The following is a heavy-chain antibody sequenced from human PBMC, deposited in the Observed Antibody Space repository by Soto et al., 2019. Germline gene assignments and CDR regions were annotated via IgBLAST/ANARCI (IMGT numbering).Heavy chain of an antibody. CDR2: IYYAGSF. V-gene: IGHV4-59*08. CDR3: ASSGYSYGYLFDY. D-gene: IGHD5-18*01. CDR1: NGSISPDY. Sequence: SETLSVTCTVSNGSISPDYWSWIRQSPGKGLEWIGYIYYAGSFTYNPSLKSRVTISLNTSKNQFSLKLSSVTAADTAVYYCASSGYSYGYLFDYWGQGTLVTVSS. J-gene: IGHJ4*02.